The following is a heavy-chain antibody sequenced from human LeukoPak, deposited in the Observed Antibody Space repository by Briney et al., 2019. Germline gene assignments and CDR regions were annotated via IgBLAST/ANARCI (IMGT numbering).Heavy chain of an antibody. CDR1: GFRFSDYH. J-gene: IGHJ4*02. D-gene: IGHD3-10*01. CDR2: SRNRADSYTT. CDR3: AIDLSGIRDNY. Sequence: GGSLRLSCAASGFRFSDYHMDLVRQAPGKGLDWVGRSRNRADSYTTDYAASVRGRFTISRDDSKNSMYLQMNSLKTEDTAVYYCAIDLSGIRDNYWGQGTLVTVSS. V-gene: IGHV3-72*01.